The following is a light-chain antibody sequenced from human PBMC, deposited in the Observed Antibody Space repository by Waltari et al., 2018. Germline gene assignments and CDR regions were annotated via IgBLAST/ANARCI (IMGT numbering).Light chain of an antibody. CDR1: ISNIGTNG. CDR2: YDS. Sequence: QPMLTQPPSVSEAPRQTVTISCSGSISNIGTNGVSWYQQFPGKAPKLLIYYDSVLPSGVSDRFSASKAGTSASLAIMGLQSDDEADYYCAVWDDSLNGVIFGGGTRLTVL. J-gene: IGLJ2*01. V-gene: IGLV1-36*01. CDR3: AVWDDSLNGVI.